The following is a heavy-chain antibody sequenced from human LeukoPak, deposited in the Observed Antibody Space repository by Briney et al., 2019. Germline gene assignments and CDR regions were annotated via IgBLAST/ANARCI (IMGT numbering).Heavy chain of an antibody. V-gene: IGHV5-51*01. CDR2: IHPGDSDI. J-gene: IGHJ4*02. CDR3: AISKIFGVVNSIDY. CDR1: GYSFSNCW. D-gene: IGHD3-3*01. Sequence: GESLKISCKGSGYSFSNCWIGWVRQMPGKGLEWMGMIHPGDSDIRYSSSFQGQVTISADKSISTAYLQWSSLKASDTAMYYCAISKIFGVVNSIDYWGQGTLVTVSS.